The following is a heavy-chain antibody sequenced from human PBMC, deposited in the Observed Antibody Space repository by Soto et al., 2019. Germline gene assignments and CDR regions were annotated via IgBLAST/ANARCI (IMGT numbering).Heavy chain of an antibody. D-gene: IGHD3-10*01. J-gene: IGHJ6*02. Sequence: PGGSLRLSCAASGCSFSSYGMHWARQAPGEGLEWVAVISHDGSQKYYADCVKGLFTISRDNIRNTVDLQMNRRRPEDTSAYYCARGIVRGVVYYGMEVWGQETTVTVSS. V-gene: IGHV3-33*01. CDR2: ISHDGSQK. CDR1: GCSFSSYG. CDR3: ARGIVRGVVYYGMEV.